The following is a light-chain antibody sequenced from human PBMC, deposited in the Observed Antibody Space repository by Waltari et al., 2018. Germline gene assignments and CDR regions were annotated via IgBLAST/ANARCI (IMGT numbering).Light chain of an antibody. CDR2: RSN. V-gene: IGLV1-47*01. J-gene: IGLJ3*02. CDR3: ATWDNSLSGQWV. Sequence: QSVLTQPPSASEPPGQRVTLSCSGSRSSIGSNYVYWYQQLPGAAPKLLIYRSNQRPSGVPDRFSGSKSGTSASLAISGLRSEDEADYYCATWDNSLSGQWVFGGGTKLTVL. CDR1: RSSIGSNY.